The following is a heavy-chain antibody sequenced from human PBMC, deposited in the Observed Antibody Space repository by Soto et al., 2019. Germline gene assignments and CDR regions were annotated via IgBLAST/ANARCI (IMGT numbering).Heavy chain of an antibody. Sequence: GGSLRLSCAASGFTFSNYVMNWVRQAPGKGLEWVSAISGSGGSTDYADSVKGRFTISRDNSKNTLYLQMNSLRAEDTAVYYCAKKIGGYYGFDIWGQGTMVTVSS. V-gene: IGHV3-23*01. CDR1: GFTFSNYV. J-gene: IGHJ3*02. CDR3: AKKIGGYYGFDI. CDR2: ISGSGGST. D-gene: IGHD3-22*01.